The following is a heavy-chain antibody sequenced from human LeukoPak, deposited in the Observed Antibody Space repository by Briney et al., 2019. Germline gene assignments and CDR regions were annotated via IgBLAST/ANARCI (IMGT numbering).Heavy chain of an antibody. CDR3: ARDFDRYYFDY. J-gene: IGHJ4*02. D-gene: IGHD3-9*01. CDR1: EFTLSSYG. Sequence: GGSLRLSCAASEFTLSSYGMSWVRQAPGKGLMWVSRINTEGSSTSYADSVKGRFTISRDNAKNTLYLQMNSLRAEDTAMYYCARDFDRYYFDYWGQGTLVTVSS. CDR2: INTEGSST. V-gene: IGHV3-74*01.